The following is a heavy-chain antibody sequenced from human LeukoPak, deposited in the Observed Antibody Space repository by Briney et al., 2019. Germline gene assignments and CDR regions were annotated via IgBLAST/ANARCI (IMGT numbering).Heavy chain of an antibody. CDR3: ARSIGLTGGGVDV. J-gene: IGHJ6*02. V-gene: IGHV3-11*01. Sequence: GGSLRLSCAASGFTFSDYNMNRVRQAPGKGLEWVSYITNGGSTIHHADSVKGRFTISRDNAKETLYLQMNSLRAEDTAVYYCARSIGLTGGGVDVWGQGTTVTVSS. D-gene: IGHD3-9*01. CDR2: ITNGGSTI. CDR1: GFTFSDYN.